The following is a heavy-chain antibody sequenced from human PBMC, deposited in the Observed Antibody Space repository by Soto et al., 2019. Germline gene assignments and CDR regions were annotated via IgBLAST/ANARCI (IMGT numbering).Heavy chain of an antibody. V-gene: IGHV1-69*01. CDR1: GGTFSSYA. CDR3: ARDRRGLGSSTSYYSNGDLMDV. J-gene: IGHJ6*02. D-gene: IGHD2-2*01. Sequence: QVQLVQSGAEVKKPGSSVKVSCKASGGTFSSYAISWVRQAPGQGLEWMGGIIPIFGTANYAQKFQGRVTITADESTSTAYMELSSLRSEDTAVYYCARDRRGLGSSTSYYSNGDLMDVWGQGTTVTVSS. CDR2: IIPIFGTA.